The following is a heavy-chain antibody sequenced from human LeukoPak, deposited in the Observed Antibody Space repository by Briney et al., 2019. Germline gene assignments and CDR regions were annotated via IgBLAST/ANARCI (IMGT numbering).Heavy chain of an antibody. CDR2: IKQDGSEK. Sequence: GGSLRLSCAASGFTFSSYWMSWVRQAPGKGLEWVANIKQDGSEKNYLDSVKGRFTISRDNAKNSLYLQMNSLRAEDAAVFYCVRVGVWAAGRFWLDYWGQGTQVTVSS. CDR1: GFTFSSYW. CDR3: VRVGVWAAGRFWLDY. J-gene: IGHJ4*02. D-gene: IGHD6-13*01. V-gene: IGHV3-7*01.